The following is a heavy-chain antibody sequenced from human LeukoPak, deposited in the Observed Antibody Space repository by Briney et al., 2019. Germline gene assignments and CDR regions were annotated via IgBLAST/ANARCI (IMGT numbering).Heavy chain of an antibody. CDR2: IIENGYDK. V-gene: IGHV3-21*04. J-gene: IGHJ4*02. Sequence: GGSLRLSCAASGFTFSSYWMHWVRQAPGKGLEWVSGIIENGYDKYYADSVKGRFTISRDNSKNTLYLQMNSLRADDTAVYYCARDYVTPGITGTTSPLDYWGQGILVSVSS. CDR1: GFTFSSYW. CDR3: ARDYVTPGITGTTSPLDY. D-gene: IGHD1-7*01.